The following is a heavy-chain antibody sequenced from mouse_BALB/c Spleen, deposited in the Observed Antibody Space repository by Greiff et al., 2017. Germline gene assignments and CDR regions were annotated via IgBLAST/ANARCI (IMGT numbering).Heavy chain of an antibody. CDR2: IYPGNSDT. J-gene: IGHJ3*01. Sequence: VQLQQSGTVLARPGASVKMSCKASGYTFTSYWMHWVKQRPGQGLEWIGAIYPGNSDTSYNQKFKGKAKLTAVTSTSTAYMELSSLTNEDSAVYYCTNYYGAWFAYWGQGTLVTVSA. V-gene: IGHV1-5*01. D-gene: IGHD1-2*01. CDR3: TNYYGAWFAY. CDR1: GYTFTSYW.